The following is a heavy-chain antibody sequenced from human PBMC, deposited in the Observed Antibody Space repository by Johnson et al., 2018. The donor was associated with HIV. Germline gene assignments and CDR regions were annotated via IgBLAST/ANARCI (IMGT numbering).Heavy chain of an antibody. Sequence: QLVESGGGLIQPGGSLRLSCAASGFTVSSNYMSWVSQAPGKGLEWVSVIYSGGSTYYADSVRGRFTISRDNSKNTLYLQMNSLRIEDTAVYYCARGSRYTYDNDDVYLLQAFDVWGQGTVVTVSS. D-gene: IGHD3-16*01. CDR3: ARGSRYTYDNDDVYLLQAFDV. V-gene: IGHV3-66*03. J-gene: IGHJ3*01. CDR2: IYSGGST. CDR1: GFTVSSNY.